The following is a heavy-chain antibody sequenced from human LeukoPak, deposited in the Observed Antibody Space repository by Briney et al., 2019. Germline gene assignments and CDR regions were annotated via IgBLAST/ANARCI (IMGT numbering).Heavy chain of an antibody. CDR2: ISSSSSYI. V-gene: IGHV3-21*01. Sequence: GGSLRLSCAASGFTFSSYSMNWVRQAPGKGLEWVAYISSSSSYIYYADSVKGRFTISRDNAKNSLYLQMNSLRAEDTAVYYCARDSDSYGRYYFDYWGQGTLVTVSS. J-gene: IGHJ4*02. D-gene: IGHD5-18*01. CDR3: ARDSDSYGRYYFDY. CDR1: GFTFSSYS.